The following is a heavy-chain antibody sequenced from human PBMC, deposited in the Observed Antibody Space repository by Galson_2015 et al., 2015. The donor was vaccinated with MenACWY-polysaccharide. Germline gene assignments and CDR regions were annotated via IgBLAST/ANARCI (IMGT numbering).Heavy chain of an antibody. CDR1: GYTFTSYA. Sequence: SVKVSCKASGYTFTSYAMNWVRQAPGQGLEWLGWINTNTGNPTDAQCFTGRFVFSLDTSVSTAYLQISSLKAEDTAVYYCVGDPKQIATTVPMVRFDYWGQGTLVTVSS. J-gene: IGHJ4*02. V-gene: IGHV7-4-1*02. CDR2: INTNTGNP. CDR3: VGDPKQIATTVPMVRFDY. D-gene: IGHD4-17*01.